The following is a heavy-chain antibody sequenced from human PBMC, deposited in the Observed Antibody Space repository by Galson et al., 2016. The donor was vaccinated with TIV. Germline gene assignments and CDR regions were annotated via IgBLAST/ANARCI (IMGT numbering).Heavy chain of an antibody. J-gene: IGHJ5*02. D-gene: IGHD3-22*01. V-gene: IGHV1-69*13. CDR3: ARGTGYYDNSAYNA. CDR1: GVIFNSYA. CDR2: IIAIFGVA. Sequence: SVKVSCKASGVIFNSYAISWVRQAPGQGLEWVGGIIAIFGVASYAQKFQGRVTITADESTSTVYMELSSLRSEDTAVYYCARGTGYYDNSAYNAWGQGTLVTVSS.